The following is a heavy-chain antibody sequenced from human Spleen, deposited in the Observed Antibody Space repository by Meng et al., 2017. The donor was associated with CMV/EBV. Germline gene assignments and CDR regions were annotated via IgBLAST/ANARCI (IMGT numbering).Heavy chain of an antibody. Sequence: ASVKVSCKASGYTFTGYYMHWVRQAPGQGLEWMGWINPNSGGTNYAQKFQGRVTMTRDTSISTAYMELSRLRSDDTAVYYCAKIPYGGNSDDFWGQGTLVTVSS. J-gene: IGHJ4*02. D-gene: IGHD4-23*01. V-gene: IGHV1-2*02. CDR1: GYTFTGYY. CDR2: INPNSGGT. CDR3: AKIPYGGNSDDF.